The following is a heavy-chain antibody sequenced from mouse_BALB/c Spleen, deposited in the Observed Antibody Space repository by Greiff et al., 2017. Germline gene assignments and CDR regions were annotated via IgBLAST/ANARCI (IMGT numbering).Heavy chain of an antibody. CDR2: IWAGGST. CDR1: GFSLTSYG. Sequence: VQLQESGPGLVAPSQSLSITCTVSGFSLTSYGVHWVRQPPGKGLEWLGVIWAGGSTNYNSALMSRLSISKDNSKSQVFLKMNSLQTDDTAMYYCARDRTGKFAYWGQGTLVTVSA. V-gene: IGHV2-9*02. CDR3: ARDRTGKFAY. J-gene: IGHJ3*01.